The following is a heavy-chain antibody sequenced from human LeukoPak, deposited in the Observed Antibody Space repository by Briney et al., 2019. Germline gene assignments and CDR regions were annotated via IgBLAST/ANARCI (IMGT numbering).Heavy chain of an antibody. CDR3: ARGLPERYYYYMDV. CDR1: GFTFSSYE. CDR2: ISSSGSTI. J-gene: IGHJ6*03. Sequence: PGGSLRLSCAASGFTFSSYEMNWVRQAPGKGLEWVSYISSSGSTIYYADSVKGRFTISRDNAKNSLYLQMNSLRAEDTAVYYCARGLPERYYYYMDVWGKGTTVTISS. V-gene: IGHV3-48*03.